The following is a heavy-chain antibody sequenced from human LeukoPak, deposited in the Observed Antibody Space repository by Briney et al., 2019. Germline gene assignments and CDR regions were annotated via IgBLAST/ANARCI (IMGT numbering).Heavy chain of an antibody. V-gene: IGHV3-7*01. CDR3: ARSPYSSGLYGVGY. Sequence: GGSLRLSCAASGFTFSTYWMSWVRQAPGKGLEWVANIKQDGSEKYYVDSVKGRFTISRDNAKNSLYLQLNSLRAEDTAVYYCARSPYSSGLYGVGYWGQGTLVTVSS. J-gene: IGHJ4*02. CDR2: IKQDGSEK. CDR1: GFTFSTYW. D-gene: IGHD6-19*01.